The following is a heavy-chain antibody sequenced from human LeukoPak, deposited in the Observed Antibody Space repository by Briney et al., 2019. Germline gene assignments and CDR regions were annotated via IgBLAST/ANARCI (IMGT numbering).Heavy chain of an antibody. V-gene: IGHV4-34*01. CDR3: ASRKQWLGTGAFDI. CDR1: GGSFSGYY. Sequence: SETLSLTCAVYGGSFSGYYWSWIRQPPGKGLEWIGEINHSGSTNHNPSLKSRVTISVDTSKNQFSLKLSSVTAADTAVYYCASRKQWLGTGAFDIWGQGTMVTVSS. J-gene: IGHJ3*02. CDR2: INHSGST. D-gene: IGHD6-19*01.